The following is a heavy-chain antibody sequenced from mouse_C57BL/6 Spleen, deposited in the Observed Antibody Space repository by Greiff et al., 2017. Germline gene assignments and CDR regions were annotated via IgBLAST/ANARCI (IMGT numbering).Heavy chain of an antibody. J-gene: IGHJ3*01. CDR2: ISDGGSYT. D-gene: IGHD4-1*01. Sequence: EVQRVESGGGLVKPGGSLKLSCAASGFTFSSYAMSWVRQTPEKRLGWVATISDGGSYTYYPDNVKGRFTISRDNAKNNLYLQMSHLKSEDTAMYYCARGWDGFFAYWGQGTLVTVSA. CDR3: ARGWDGFFAY. V-gene: IGHV5-4*01. CDR1: GFTFSSYA.